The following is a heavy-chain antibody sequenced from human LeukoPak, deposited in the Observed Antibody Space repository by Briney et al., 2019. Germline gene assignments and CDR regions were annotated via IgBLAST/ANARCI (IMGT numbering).Heavy chain of an antibody. D-gene: IGHD5-24*01. CDR2: IKQDGSEK. CDR3: AMKAVPRPRLHDAFDF. CDR1: GFTFSTSW. V-gene: IGHV3-7*03. Sequence: GGSLRLSCAASGFTFSTSWMSWVRQAPGKGLEWVANIKQDGSEKYYVDSLKGRFTISRDNSKNTLYLQMNSLRADDTAVYYCAMKAVPRPRLHDAFDFWGQGTVVSVSS. J-gene: IGHJ3*01.